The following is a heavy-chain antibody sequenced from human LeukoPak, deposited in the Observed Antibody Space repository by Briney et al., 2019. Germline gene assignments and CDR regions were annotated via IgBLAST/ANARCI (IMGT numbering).Heavy chain of an antibody. CDR2: FDPEDGET. D-gene: IGHD3-10*01. CDR3: ATDLYGSGSYYSILGY. J-gene: IGHJ4*02. CDR1: GYTLTELS. Sequence: ASVKVSCKVSGYTLTELSMHWVRPAPGKGLEWMGGFDPEDGETIYAQKFQGRVTMTEDTSTDTAYMELSSLRSEDTAVYYCATDLYGSGSYYSILGYWGQGTLVTVSS. V-gene: IGHV1-24*01.